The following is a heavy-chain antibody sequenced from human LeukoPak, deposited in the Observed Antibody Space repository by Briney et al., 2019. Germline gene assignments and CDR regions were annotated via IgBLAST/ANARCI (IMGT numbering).Heavy chain of an antibody. J-gene: IGHJ4*02. Sequence: ASVKVSCKASGFTFTSSAMQWVRQARGQRLEWIGWIVVGSGNTNYAQKFQERVTITRDMSTSTAYMELSSLRSEDTAVYYCAAAPRPTYCSGGSCYAEYYFDYWGQGTLVTVSS. CDR1: GFTFTSSA. CDR3: AAAPRPTYCSGGSCYAEYYFDY. D-gene: IGHD2-15*01. V-gene: IGHV1-58*02. CDR2: IVVGSGNT.